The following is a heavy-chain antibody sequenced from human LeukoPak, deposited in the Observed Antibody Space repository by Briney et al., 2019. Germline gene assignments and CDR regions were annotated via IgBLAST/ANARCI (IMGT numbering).Heavy chain of an antibody. D-gene: IGHD1-26*01. CDR1: GLTFSTYA. Sequence: GGSLRLSCGASGLTFSTYAMTWVRQAPGRGLQWVSAISASGQTTYYADSVKGRFTISRDNSRNTLYLQMNSLRAEDTAIYYCARGVGASSSCFFDCWGQGTLVTVSS. CDR2: ISASGQTT. CDR3: ARGVGASSSCFFDC. V-gene: IGHV3-23*01. J-gene: IGHJ4*02.